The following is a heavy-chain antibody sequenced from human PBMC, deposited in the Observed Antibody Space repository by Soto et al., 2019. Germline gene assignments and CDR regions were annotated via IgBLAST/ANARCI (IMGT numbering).Heavy chain of an antibody. V-gene: IGHV1-69*13. CDR3: ARTIRNYDILGPTTHYYYYYGMDV. Sequence: SLKVSCKASGGTFSSYAISWVRQAPGQGLEWMGGIIPIFGTANYAQKFQGRVTITADESTSTAYMELSSLRSEDTAVYYCARTIRNYDILGPTTHYYYYYGMDVWGQGTTVTVSS. CDR2: IIPIFGTA. CDR1: GGTFSSYA. J-gene: IGHJ6*02. D-gene: IGHD3-9*01.